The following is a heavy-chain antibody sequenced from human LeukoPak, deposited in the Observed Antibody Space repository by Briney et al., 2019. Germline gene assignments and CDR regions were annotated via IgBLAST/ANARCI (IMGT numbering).Heavy chain of an antibody. Sequence: ASVKVSCKASGYTFTDYYMHWVRQAPGQGLEWMGWINPNSGGTNYAQKFQGRVTMTRDTSISTAYMELSRLRSDDTAVYYCARGLKRWLQFPFDYWGQGTLVTVSS. V-gene: IGHV1-2*02. CDR2: INPNSGGT. D-gene: IGHD5-24*01. CDR1: GYTFTDYY. CDR3: ARGLKRWLQFPFDY. J-gene: IGHJ4*02.